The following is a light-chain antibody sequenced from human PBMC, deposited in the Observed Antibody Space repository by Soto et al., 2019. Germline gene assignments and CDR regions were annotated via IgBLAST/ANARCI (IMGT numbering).Light chain of an antibody. CDR3: ATWDSSLSAVV. CDR2: DNN. Sequence: QSVLTQPPSVSAAPRQKVTISCSGSSSNIGNNYVSWYQQLPGTAPKLLIYDNNKRPSGIPDRFSGSKSGTSATLGITGLQTGDEADYYCATWDSSLSAVVFGGGTKLTVL. V-gene: IGLV1-51*01. CDR1: SSNIGNNY. J-gene: IGLJ2*01.